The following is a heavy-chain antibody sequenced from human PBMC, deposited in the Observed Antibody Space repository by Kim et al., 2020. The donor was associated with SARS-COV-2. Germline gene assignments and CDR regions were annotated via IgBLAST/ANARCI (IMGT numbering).Heavy chain of an antibody. CDR1: GGSISSSSYY. D-gene: IGHD1-1*01. Sequence: SETLSLTCTVSGGSISSSSYYWGWIRQPPGKGLEWIGSIYYSGSTYYNPSLKSRVTISVDTSKNQFSLKLSSVTAADTAVYYCARHDNWNDVDYWGQGTLVTVSS. J-gene: IGHJ4*02. CDR2: IYYSGST. CDR3: ARHDNWNDVDY. V-gene: IGHV4-39*01.